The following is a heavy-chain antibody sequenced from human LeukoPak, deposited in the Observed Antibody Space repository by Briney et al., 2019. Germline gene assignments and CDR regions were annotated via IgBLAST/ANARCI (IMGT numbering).Heavy chain of an antibody. CDR2: INHSGST. V-gene: IGHV4-34*01. J-gene: IGHJ4*02. CDR3: ARGPTVTAHFDY. D-gene: IGHD4-17*01. Sequence: KPSDPLSLTCAVYGGSFSGYYLSWIRQPPGKGLEWIGEINHSGSTNYNPSLKSRVTISVDTSKNQFSLKLSSVTAADTAVYYCARGPTVTAHFDYWGQGTLVTVSS. CDR1: GGSFSGYY.